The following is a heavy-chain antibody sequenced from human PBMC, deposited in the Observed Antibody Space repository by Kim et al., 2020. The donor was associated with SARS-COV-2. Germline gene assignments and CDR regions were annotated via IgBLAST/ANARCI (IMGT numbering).Heavy chain of an antibody. CDR2: IIPILGIA. D-gene: IGHD1-1*01. J-gene: IGHJ6*02. CDR1: GGTFSSYA. CDR3: ARDWSTGTTLHPYYYGMDV. Sequence: SVKVSCKASGGTFSSYAISWVRQAPGQGLEWMGRIIPILGIANYAQKFQGRVTITADKSTSTAYMELSSLRSEDTAVYYCARDWSTGTTLHPYYYGMDVWGQGTTVTVSS. V-gene: IGHV1-69*04.